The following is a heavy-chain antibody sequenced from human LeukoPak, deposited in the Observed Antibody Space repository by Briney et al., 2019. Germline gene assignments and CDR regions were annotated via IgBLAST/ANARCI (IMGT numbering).Heavy chain of an antibody. J-gene: IGHJ4*02. CDR3: ATTRAYYYDSSGYYPYYFDY. CDR1: GGTFSSYT. CDR2: IIPIFGTA. Sequence: ASVKVSCKASGGTFSSYTINWVRQAPGQGLEWMGGIIPIFGTANYAQKFQGRVTITADESTSTAYMELSSLRSEDTAVYYCATTRAYYYDSSGYYPYYFDYWGQGTLVTVSS. V-gene: IGHV1-69*13. D-gene: IGHD3-22*01.